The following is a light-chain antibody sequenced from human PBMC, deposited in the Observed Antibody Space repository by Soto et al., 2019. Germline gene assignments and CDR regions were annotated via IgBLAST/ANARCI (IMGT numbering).Light chain of an antibody. CDR1: QTISTY. V-gene: IGKV1-39*01. CDR2: DAS. Sequence: DIQMTQSPSSLSASVGDRVTITCRASQTISTYLNWYQQKPGKAPRLLIYDASSLLSGVPSRFSGSGSGTDFTLTISSLQPEDVATYYCQKYNSAPLTFGQGTRLEIK. CDR3: QKYNSAPLT. J-gene: IGKJ5*01.